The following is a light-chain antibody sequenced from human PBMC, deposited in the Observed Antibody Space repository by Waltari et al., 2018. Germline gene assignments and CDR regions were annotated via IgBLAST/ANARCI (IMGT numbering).Light chain of an antibody. CDR2: GAF. Sequence: DIVMTQSPATLHLSPGERAKLSCRASQSVSSSLAWFQQKPGQAPRLLIYGAFLLPTGVPDRFSGGGSGTDFTLTISSLEPPALAVYYFQQISSWPWTFGQGTKV. J-gene: IGKJ1*01. CDR3: QQISSWPWT. V-gene: IGKV3-11*01. CDR1: QSVSSS.